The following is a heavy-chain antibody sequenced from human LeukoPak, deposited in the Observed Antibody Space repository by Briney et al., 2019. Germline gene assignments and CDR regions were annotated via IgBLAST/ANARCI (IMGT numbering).Heavy chain of an antibody. J-gene: IGHJ4*02. CDR1: GYTFTSYG. D-gene: IGHD2-2*02. CDR2: ISAYNGNT. CDR3: AGSATAIPSFDY. V-gene: IGHV1-18*01. Sequence: ASVKVSCKASGYTFTSYGISWVRQAPGQGLEWMGWISAYNGNTNYAQKFQGRVTMTRDTSISTAYMELSRLRSDDTAVYYCAGSATAIPSFDYWGQGTLVTVSS.